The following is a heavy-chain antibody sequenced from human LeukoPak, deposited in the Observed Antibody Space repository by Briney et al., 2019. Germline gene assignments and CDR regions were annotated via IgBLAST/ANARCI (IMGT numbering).Heavy chain of an antibody. V-gene: IGHV3-21*01. CDR3: ASLNGDYDDY. CDR1: GFTFSGFA. D-gene: IGHD4-17*01. Sequence: GGSLRLSCVASGFTFSGFAMIWVRQAPGKGLQWVSAISGPSSHTYYADSVKGRFTISRDNAKNSLYLQMNSLRAEDTAVYYCASLNGDYDDYWGQGTLVTVSS. J-gene: IGHJ4*02. CDR2: ISGPSSHT.